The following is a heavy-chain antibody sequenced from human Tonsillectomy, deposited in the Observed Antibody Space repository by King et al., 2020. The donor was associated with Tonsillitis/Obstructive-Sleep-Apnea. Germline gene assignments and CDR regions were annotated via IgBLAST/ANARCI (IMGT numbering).Heavy chain of an antibody. D-gene: IGHD2-21*01. CDR3: AKDLLGVAYCGGDCYSTYDY. CDR2: ISGSGGST. Sequence: VQLVESGGGLVQPGGSLRLSCAASGFTFSSYAMSWVRQAPGKGLEWVSAISGSGGSTYYADSVKGRFTISRDNSKNTLYLQMNSLRAEDTAAYYCAKDLLGVAYCGGDCYSTYDYWGQGTLVTVSS. J-gene: IGHJ4*02. CDR1: GFTFSSYA. V-gene: IGHV3-23*04.